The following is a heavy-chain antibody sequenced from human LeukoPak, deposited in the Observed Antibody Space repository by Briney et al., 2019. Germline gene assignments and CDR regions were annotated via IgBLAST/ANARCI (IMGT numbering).Heavy chain of an antibody. Sequence: PSETLSLTCTVSGGSISSYYWSWIRQPPGKGLEWIGYIYYSGSTNYNPSLKSRVTISVDTSKNQFSLKLSSVTAADTAVYYCARVPAARLLRYFDWFPAYFDYWGQGTLVTVSS. CDR1: GGSISSYY. CDR3: ARVPAARLLRYFDWFPAYFDY. CDR2: IYYSGST. D-gene: IGHD3-9*01. V-gene: IGHV4-59*08. J-gene: IGHJ4*02.